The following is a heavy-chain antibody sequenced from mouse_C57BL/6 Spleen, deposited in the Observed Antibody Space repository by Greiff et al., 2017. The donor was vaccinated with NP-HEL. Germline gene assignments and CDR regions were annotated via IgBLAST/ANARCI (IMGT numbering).Heavy chain of an antibody. J-gene: IGHJ4*01. CDR3: ASSTMANYYAMDY. V-gene: IGHV5-17*01. Sequence: EVQRVESGGGLVKPGGSLKLSCAASGFTFSDYGMHWVRQAPEKGLEWVAYISSGSSNIYYADTVKGRFTISRDNAKDTLFLQMTSLRSEDTAMYYCASSTMANYYAMDYWGQGTSVTVSS. D-gene: IGHD2-1*01. CDR1: GFTFSDYG. CDR2: ISSGSSNI.